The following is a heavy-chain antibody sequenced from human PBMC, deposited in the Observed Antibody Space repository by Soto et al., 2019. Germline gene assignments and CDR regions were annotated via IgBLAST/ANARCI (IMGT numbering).Heavy chain of an antibody. V-gene: IGHV1-8*01. J-gene: IGHJ4*02. CDR3: SAQDFWSGYYKDY. D-gene: IGHD3-3*01. Sequence: VSVKVSCKASGYTFTSYDINWVRQATGQGLEWMGWMNPNSGNTGYAQKFQGRVTMTRNTSISTAYMELSSLRSEDTAVYYCSAQDFWSGYYKDYWGQGTLVTVSS. CDR1: GYTFTSYD. CDR2: MNPNSGNT.